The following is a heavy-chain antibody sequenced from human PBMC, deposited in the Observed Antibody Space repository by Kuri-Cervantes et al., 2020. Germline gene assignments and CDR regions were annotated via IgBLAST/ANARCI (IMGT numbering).Heavy chain of an antibody. CDR2: ISTSGTTI. J-gene: IGHJ4*02. CDR3: ARDRGDDWALVGH. V-gene: IGHV3-48*02. CDR1: GFTFSSSS. Sequence: GGSLRLSCAASGFTFSSSSMNWVRQAPGKGLEWLSHISTSGTTIYYADSVKGRFTISRDNAKNSLYLQMNSLRDEDTALYYCARDRGDDWALVGHWGQGTLVTVSS. D-gene: IGHD3-9*01.